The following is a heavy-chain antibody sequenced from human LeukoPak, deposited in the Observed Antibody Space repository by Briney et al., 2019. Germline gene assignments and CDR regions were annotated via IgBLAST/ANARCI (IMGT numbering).Heavy chain of an antibody. CDR1: GFTFSSYA. V-gene: IGHV3-23*01. CDR2: IGRNGGDI. Sequence: SGGSLRLSCAASGFTFSSYAMTWVRQAPGKGLEWVSVIGRNGGDIQYADSVKGRFTISRDNTQNTVSLQLNTLRVDDTAVYYCARSFSYSYDFAGGPGTLVTVSS. D-gene: IGHD5-18*01. J-gene: IGHJ1*01. CDR3: ARSFSYSYDFA.